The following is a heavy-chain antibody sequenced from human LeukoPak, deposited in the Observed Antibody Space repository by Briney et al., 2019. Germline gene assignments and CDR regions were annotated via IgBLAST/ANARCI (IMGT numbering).Heavy chain of an antibody. D-gene: IGHD3-3*01. V-gene: IGHV1-46*01. CDR3: ARESGSFQFLEWLYNAFDI. CDR2: INPNGGST. CDR1: GYTFTGYY. J-gene: IGHJ3*02. Sequence: ASVKVSCKASGYTFTGYYVHWVRQAPGQGLEWMGIINPNGGSTSYAQKFQGRVTMTRDTSTSTVYMELSSLRSEDTAVYYCARESGSFQFLEWLYNAFDIWGQGTMVTVSS.